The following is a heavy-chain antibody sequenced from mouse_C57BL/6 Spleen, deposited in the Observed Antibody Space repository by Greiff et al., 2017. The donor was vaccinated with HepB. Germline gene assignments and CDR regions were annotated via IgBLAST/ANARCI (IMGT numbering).Heavy chain of an antibody. CDR1: GYTFTSYG. D-gene: IGHD1-1*01. Sequence: VQLKESGAELVRPGSSVKMSCKTSGYTFTSYGINWVKQRPGQGLEWIGYIYIGNGYTEYNEKFKGKATLTSDTSSSTAYMQLSSLTSEDSAIYFCARLKGLYGSPRYYFDYWGQGTTLTVSS. CDR2: IYIGNGYT. J-gene: IGHJ2*01. CDR3: ARLKGLYGSPRYYFDY. V-gene: IGHV1-58*01.